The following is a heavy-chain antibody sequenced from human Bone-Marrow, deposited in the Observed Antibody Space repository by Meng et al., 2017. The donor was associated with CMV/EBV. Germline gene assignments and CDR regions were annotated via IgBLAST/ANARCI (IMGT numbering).Heavy chain of an antibody. D-gene: IGHD3-22*01. V-gene: IGHV1-69*05. Sequence: SVKVSCKASGGTFSSYAISWVRQAPGQGLEWMGGIIPIFGTANYAQKFQGRVTITTDESTSTAYMELSSLRSDDTAVYYCARFYDTSGADYWGQGTLVTASS. CDR2: IIPIFGTA. CDR3: ARFYDTSGADY. CDR1: GGTFSSYA. J-gene: IGHJ4*02.